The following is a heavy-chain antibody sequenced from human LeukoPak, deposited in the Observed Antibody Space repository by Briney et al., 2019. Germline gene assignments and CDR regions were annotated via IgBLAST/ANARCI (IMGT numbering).Heavy chain of an antibody. CDR2: INHSGST. CDR3: ARGSCCYYYYGMDV. D-gene: IGHD4/OR15-4a*01. J-gene: IGHJ6*02. Sequence: SETLSLTCAVYGGSFSGYYWSWIRQPPGKGLEWIGEINHSGSTNYNPSLKSRVTISVDTSKSQFSLKLSSVTAADTAVYYCARGSCCYYYYGMDVWGQGTTVTASS. V-gene: IGHV4-34*01. CDR1: GGSFSGYY.